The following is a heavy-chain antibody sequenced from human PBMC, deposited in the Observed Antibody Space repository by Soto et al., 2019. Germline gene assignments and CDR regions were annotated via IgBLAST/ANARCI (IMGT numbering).Heavy chain of an antibody. CDR1: GFTLSDNW. J-gene: IGHJ4*02. Sequence: EVQLVESGGGLVQPGGSQRLSCAASGFTLSDNWIHWVRRAPGKGLVWVSRINSDGSSVTYADSVKGRFTLSRDNAKNTWFLQMDSLRVEDTAMYYCVRAPEQRPFDYWGQGTLVTVSS. V-gene: IGHV3-74*03. CDR3: VRAPEQRPFDY. CDR2: INSDGSSV. D-gene: IGHD6-25*01.